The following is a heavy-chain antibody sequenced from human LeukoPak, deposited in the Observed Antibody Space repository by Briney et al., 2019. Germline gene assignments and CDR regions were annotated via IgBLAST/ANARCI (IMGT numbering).Heavy chain of an antibody. V-gene: IGHV3-23*01. CDR3: AKDAPEYDFWSGADY. J-gene: IGHJ4*02. D-gene: IGHD3-3*01. CDR1: GFTFSSYA. CDR2: IIGSGGST. Sequence: GGSLRLSCAASGFTFSSYAMSWVRQAAGKGLEWVSAIIGSGGSTYYADSVKGRFTISRDNSKNTLYLQMNSLRAEDTAVYYCAKDAPEYDFWSGADYWGQGTLVTVSS.